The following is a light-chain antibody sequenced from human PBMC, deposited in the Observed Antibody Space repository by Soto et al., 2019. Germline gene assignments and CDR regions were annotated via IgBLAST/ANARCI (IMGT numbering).Light chain of an antibody. CDR1: SSDIGSYNY. Sequence: QSVLTQPASVSGSPGQSITISCTGTSSDIGSYNYVSWYQQHPGKTPKLMIYDVSNRPSGISSRFSGSKSGNTASLTISGLQAEDEADYYCISYTTSSTHVFGSGTKLTVL. CDR3: ISYTTSSTHV. CDR2: DVS. J-gene: IGLJ1*01. V-gene: IGLV2-14*01.